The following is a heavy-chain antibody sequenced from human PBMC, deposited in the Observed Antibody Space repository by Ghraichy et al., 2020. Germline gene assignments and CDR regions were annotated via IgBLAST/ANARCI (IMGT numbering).Heavy chain of an antibody. CDR2: INQDAREK. V-gene: IGHV3-7*03. CDR1: GLIFSSYW. Sequence: GGSLRLSCAASGLIFSSYWMTWVRQAPGKGLEWVANINQDAREKCYMGSVKGRFTISRDNAKSSLYLQMNNLGAEDTAVYYCSSGDTFDFWGRGTMVTVSS. J-gene: IGHJ3*01. D-gene: IGHD3-10*01. CDR3: SSGDTFDF.